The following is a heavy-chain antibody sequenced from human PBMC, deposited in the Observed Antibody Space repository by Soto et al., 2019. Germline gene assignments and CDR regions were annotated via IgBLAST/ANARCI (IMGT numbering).Heavy chain of an antibody. V-gene: IGHV3-30*18. CDR1: GFTFSSYG. CDR3: AKEGGLSGSYYISSSYYFDY. D-gene: IGHD1-26*01. J-gene: IGHJ4*02. CDR2: ISYDGSNT. Sequence: QVQLVESGGGVVQPGRSLRLSCVASGFTFSSYGMHWVRQAPGKGLEWVAIISYDGSNTYYADSVKGRFTISRDNSKTPVYLQMNSLRAEDTSVYYCAKEGGLSGSYYISSSYYFDYWGQGTLVTVSS.